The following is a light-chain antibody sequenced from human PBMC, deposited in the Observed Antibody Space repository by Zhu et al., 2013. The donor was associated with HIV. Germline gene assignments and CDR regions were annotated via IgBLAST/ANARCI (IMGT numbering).Light chain of an antibody. V-gene: IGKV4-1*01. CDR1: QSVLYSSNNKNY. J-gene: IGKJ2*01. CDR3: QQRSKWPPFT. Sequence: DIVMTQSPDSLAVSLGERATINCKSSQSVLYSSNNKNYLAWYQQKPGQPPKLLIYWASTRESGVPDRFSGSGSGTDFTLTISSLQAADVAVYYCQQRSKWPPFTFGQGTKLEIK. CDR2: WAS.